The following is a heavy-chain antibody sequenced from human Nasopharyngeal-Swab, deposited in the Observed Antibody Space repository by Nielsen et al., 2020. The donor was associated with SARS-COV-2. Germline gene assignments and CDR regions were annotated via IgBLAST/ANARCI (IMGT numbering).Heavy chain of an antibody. CDR1: GFTFSSYN. CDR3: ARGCVLTGPSCYYYGMDV. Sequence: GESLKISCAASGFTFSSYNMNWVRQAPGKGLEWVSSISSSSSYIYYADSVKGRFTISRDNAKNSLYLQMNILRAEDTAVYYCARGCVLTGPSCYYYGMDVWGQGTTVTVSS. CDR2: ISSSSSYI. D-gene: IGHD3-9*01. J-gene: IGHJ6*02. V-gene: IGHV3-21*01.